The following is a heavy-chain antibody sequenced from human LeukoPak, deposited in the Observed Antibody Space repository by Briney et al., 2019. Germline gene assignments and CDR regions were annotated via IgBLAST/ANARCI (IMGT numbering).Heavy chain of an antibody. D-gene: IGHD6-13*01. J-gene: IGHJ6*03. CDR3: ARCIAAAGTVDYYYMDV. Sequence: PSETLSLTCAVYGGSFSGHYWSWIRQPPGKGLEWIGYIYYSGSTNYNPSLKSRVTISVDTSKNQFSLKLSSVTAADTAVYYCARCIAAAGTVDYYYMDVWGKGTTVTVSS. V-gene: IGHV4-59*11. CDR2: IYYSGST. CDR1: GGSFSGHY.